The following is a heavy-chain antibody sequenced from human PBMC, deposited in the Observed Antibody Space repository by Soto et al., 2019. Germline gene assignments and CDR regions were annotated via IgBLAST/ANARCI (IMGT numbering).Heavy chain of an antibody. Sequence: EVQLVESGGGLVKPGGSLRLSCAASGFTFSSYSMNWVRQAPGKGLEWVSSISSSSSYIYYADSVKGRFTISRDNAKNSLYLQMNSLRAEDTAVYYCARQVSYYYGMDVWGQGTTVTVSS. J-gene: IGHJ6*02. D-gene: IGHD4-4*01. CDR2: ISSSSSYI. CDR1: GFTFSSYS. V-gene: IGHV3-21*01. CDR3: ARQVSYYYGMDV.